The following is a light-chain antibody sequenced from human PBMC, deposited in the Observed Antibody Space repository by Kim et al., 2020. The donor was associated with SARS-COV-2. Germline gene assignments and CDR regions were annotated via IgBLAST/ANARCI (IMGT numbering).Light chain of an antibody. CDR2: EDN. CDR1: SGSIASNY. J-gene: IGLJ3*02. V-gene: IGLV6-57*02. Sequence: VTISCAGSSGSIASNYVQWYQQRPGSAPTTVIYEDNQRPSGVPDRFSGSIDSSSNSASLTISGLKTEDEADYYCQSYDSSNLNWVFGGGTQLTVL. CDR3: QSYDSSNLNWV.